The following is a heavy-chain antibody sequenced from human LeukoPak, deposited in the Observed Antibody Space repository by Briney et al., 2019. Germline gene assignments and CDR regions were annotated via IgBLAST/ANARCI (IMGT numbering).Heavy chain of an antibody. Sequence: ASVKVSCKASGYTFTSYGISWVRQAPGQGLEWMGWISAYNGNTNYAQKLQGRVTMTTDTSTSTAYMELRSLRSDDSAVYYCARDLVVVPAASMDVWGQGTTVTVSS. CDR1: GYTFTSYG. D-gene: IGHD2-2*01. CDR3: ARDLVVVPAASMDV. J-gene: IGHJ6*02. CDR2: ISAYNGNT. V-gene: IGHV1-18*01.